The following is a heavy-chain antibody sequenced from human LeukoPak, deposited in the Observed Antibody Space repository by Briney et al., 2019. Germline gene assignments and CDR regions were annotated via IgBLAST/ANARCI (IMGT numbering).Heavy chain of an antibody. CDR2: ISGSGGST. CDR1: GFTFSSYA. CDR3: AKEVGYCSSTSCYSYPYYFDY. J-gene: IGHJ4*02. V-gene: IGHV3-23*01. D-gene: IGHD2-2*01. Sequence: GGSLRLSCAASGFTFSSYAMSRVRQAPGKGLEWVSAISGSGGSTYYADSVKGRFTISRDNSKNTLYLQMNSLRAEDTAVYYCAKEVGYCSSTSCYSYPYYFDYWGQGTLVTVSS.